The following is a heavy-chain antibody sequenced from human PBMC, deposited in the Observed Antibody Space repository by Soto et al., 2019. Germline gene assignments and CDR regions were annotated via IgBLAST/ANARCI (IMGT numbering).Heavy chain of an antibody. CDR2: VSAYDGAT. J-gene: IGHJ4*02. CDR1: GYVFTVLG. Sequence: ASVKVSCKASGYVFTVLGIIWVRQVPGQGLEWVGWVSAYDGATRSSEKLQGRISVTRDKSTSTVYMDLTNLRSDDAAVYYCARDRAGLLEFWGQGTLVTVSS. V-gene: IGHV1-18*01. D-gene: IGHD3-10*01. CDR3: ARDRAGLLEF.